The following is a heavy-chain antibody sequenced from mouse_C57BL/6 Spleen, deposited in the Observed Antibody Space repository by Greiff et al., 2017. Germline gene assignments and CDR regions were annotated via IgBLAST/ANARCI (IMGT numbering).Heavy chain of an antibody. CDR3: TRHYSNYFDY. D-gene: IGHD2-5*01. J-gene: IGHJ2*01. CDR2: IDPETGGT. CDR1: GYTFTDYE. Sequence: VQLQQSGAELVRPGASVTLSCKASGYTFTDYEMHWVKQTPVHGLEWIGAIDPETGGTAYNQKFKGKAILTVDKSSSTAYMELRSLTSEDSAVYYCTRHYSNYFDYWGQGTTLTVSS. V-gene: IGHV1-15*01.